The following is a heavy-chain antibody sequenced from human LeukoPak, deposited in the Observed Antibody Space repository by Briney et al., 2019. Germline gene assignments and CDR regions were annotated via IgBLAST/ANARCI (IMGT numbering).Heavy chain of an antibody. CDR1: GFTFSSYG. Sequence: GGSLRLSCAASGFTFSSYGMHWVRQAPGKGLEWVAVISYDGSNKYCADSVKGRFTISRDNSKNTLYLQMNSLRAEDTAVYYCAKDPWYCSGGSCYWYFDYWGQGTLVTVSS. J-gene: IGHJ4*02. D-gene: IGHD2-15*01. V-gene: IGHV3-30*18. CDR2: ISYDGSNK. CDR3: AKDPWYCSGGSCYWYFDY.